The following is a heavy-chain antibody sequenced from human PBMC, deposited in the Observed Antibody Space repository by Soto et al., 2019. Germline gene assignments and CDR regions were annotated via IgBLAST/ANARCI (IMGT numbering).Heavy chain of an antibody. J-gene: IGHJ5*01. CDR3: ARGRYCLTGRCFPNWFDS. D-gene: IGHD7-27*01. CDR2: IYKSATT. V-gene: IGHV4-30-4*01. CDR1: GDSISNLDYF. Sequence: SETLSLTCSVSGDSISNLDYFWAWIRQPPGQALEYIGYIYKSATTYYNPSFESRVAISVDTTKSQFSLNVTSVTAADTAVYFCARGRYCLTGRCFPNWFDSWGQGALVTVSS.